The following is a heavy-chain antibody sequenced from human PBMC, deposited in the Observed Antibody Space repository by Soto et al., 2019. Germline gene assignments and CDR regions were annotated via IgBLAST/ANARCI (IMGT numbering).Heavy chain of an antibody. CDR2: IVFGSGNT. Sequence: VKVSCKASGFTFTSSAVQWVRQARGQRLDWIGWIVFGSGNTNYAQKFQERVTITRDRSTSTAYMALSSLRSEDTDGYYCAKGEVDGHDYYHGMDVWGHGTTVTVSS. CDR3: AKGEVDGHDYYHGMDV. CDR1: GFTFTSSA. V-gene: IGHV1-58*01. D-gene: IGHD6-19*01. J-gene: IGHJ6*02.